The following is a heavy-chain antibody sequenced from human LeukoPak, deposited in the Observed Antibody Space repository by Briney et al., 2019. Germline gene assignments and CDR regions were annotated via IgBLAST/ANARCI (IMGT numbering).Heavy chain of an antibody. CDR1: GGSISSGSYY. CDR2: IYHSGST. J-gene: IGHJ5*02. D-gene: IGHD6-13*01. CDR3: ARGGSSSWFWFDP. Sequence: SQTLSLSCTDSGGSISSGSYYWSWIRQPPGKGLEWIGYIYHSGSTNYNPSLKSRVTISVDKSKNQFSLKLSSVTAADTAVYYCARGGSSSWFWFDPWGQGTLVTVSS. V-gene: IGHV4-61*05.